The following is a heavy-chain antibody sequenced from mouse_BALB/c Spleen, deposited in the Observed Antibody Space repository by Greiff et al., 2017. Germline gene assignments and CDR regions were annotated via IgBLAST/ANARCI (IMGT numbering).Heavy chain of an antibody. D-gene: IGHD2-4*01. CDR1: GDSITSGY. V-gene: IGHV3-8*02. CDR2: ISYSGST. CDR3: ARRDYDGFWFAD. Sequence: VQLQQSGPSLVKPSQTLSLTCSVTGDSITSGYWNWIRKFPGNKLEYMGYISYSGSTYYNPSLKSRISITRDTSKNQYYLQLNSVTTEDTATYYCARRDYDGFWFADWGQGTLVTVSA. J-gene: IGHJ3*01.